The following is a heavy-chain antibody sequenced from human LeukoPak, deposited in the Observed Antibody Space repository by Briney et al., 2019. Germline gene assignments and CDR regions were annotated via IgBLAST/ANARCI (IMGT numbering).Heavy chain of an antibody. CDR3: AKDPPILKGQWLGWYFDY. CDR1: GFTFSSYA. D-gene: IGHD6-19*01. CDR2: ISGSGGST. Sequence: GGSLRLSCAASGFTFSSYAMSWVRQAPGKGLEWVSAISGSGGSTYYADSVKGRFTISRDNSKNTLYLQMNSLRAEDTAVYYCAKDPPILKGQWLGWYFDYWGQGTLVTVSS. V-gene: IGHV3-23*01. J-gene: IGHJ4*02.